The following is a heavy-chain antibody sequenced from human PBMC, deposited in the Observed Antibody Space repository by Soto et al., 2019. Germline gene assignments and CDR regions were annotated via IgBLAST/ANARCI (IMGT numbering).Heavy chain of an antibody. V-gene: IGHV3-30*02. CDR1: EFSFISYS. D-gene: IGHD1-26*01. Sequence: PGGALRLSCAASEFSFISYSMQWIRQAPGKGLEWVAVMGNDGITTFYADSVKGRFTISRDNSKNTLFLQMNSLRADDTAVYYCAKEFQWELHAFPIWGQGTMVNISS. CDR2: MGNDGITT. CDR3: AKEFQWELHAFPI. J-gene: IGHJ3*02.